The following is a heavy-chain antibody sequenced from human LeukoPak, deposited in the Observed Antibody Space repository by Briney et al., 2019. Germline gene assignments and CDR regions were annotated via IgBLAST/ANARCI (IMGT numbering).Heavy chain of an antibody. CDR3: ARDTRFLMAFDI. Sequence: ASETLSLTCTVSGGSISSYYWSWIRQPPGKGLEWIGYIYYSGSTNYNPSLKSRVTISVDTSKNQFSLKLSSVTAADTAVYYCARDTRFLMAFDIWGQGTMVTVSS. CDR2: IYYSGST. V-gene: IGHV4-59*01. CDR1: GGSISSYY. J-gene: IGHJ3*02. D-gene: IGHD2/OR15-2a*01.